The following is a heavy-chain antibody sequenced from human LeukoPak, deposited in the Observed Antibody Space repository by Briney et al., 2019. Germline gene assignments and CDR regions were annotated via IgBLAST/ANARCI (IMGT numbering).Heavy chain of an antibody. Sequence: SETLSLTCTASGDSITNSNYYWGWVRQSPGRGLEWLGNIFYNGGPYYNPSLKSRVTISVDTSKNQFSLKLSSVAAADTAVYYYARVPPVGGWSSRWYFDYWGQGTLVTVSS. D-gene: IGHD6-19*01. J-gene: IGHJ4*02. CDR3: ARVPPVGGWSSRWYFDY. CDR1: GDSITNSNYY. CDR2: IFYNGGP. V-gene: IGHV4-39*07.